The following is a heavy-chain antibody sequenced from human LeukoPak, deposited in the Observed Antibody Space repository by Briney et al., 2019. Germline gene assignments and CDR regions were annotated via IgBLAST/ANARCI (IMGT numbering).Heavy chain of an antibody. CDR1: GFTVSSNY. D-gene: IGHD6-13*01. CDR2: IYSGGST. V-gene: IGHV3-53*01. J-gene: IGHJ6*03. CDR3: ARGIHSSWYRDYYYYYYMDV. Sequence: GGSLRLSCAASGFTVSSNYMSWVRQAPGKGLEWVSVIYSGGSTYYADSVKGRFTISRDNSKNRLYLQMNSLRAEDTAVYYCARGIHSSWYRDYYYYYYMDVWGKGTTVTVSS.